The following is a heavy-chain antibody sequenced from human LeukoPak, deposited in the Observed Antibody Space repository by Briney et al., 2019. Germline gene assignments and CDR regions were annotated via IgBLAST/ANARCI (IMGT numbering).Heavy chain of an antibody. Sequence: PGGSLRLSCAASGFTFSSYRMHRVRQAPGKGLVWVSRINNDGSSTTYADSVKGRFTISRDNAKNTLYLQMNSLRAEDTAVYYCARDNTVDYYYYMDVWGKGTTVTVSS. V-gene: IGHV3-74*01. CDR2: INNDGSST. CDR3: ARDNTVDYYYYMDV. CDR1: GFTFSSYR. D-gene: IGHD4-23*01. J-gene: IGHJ6*03.